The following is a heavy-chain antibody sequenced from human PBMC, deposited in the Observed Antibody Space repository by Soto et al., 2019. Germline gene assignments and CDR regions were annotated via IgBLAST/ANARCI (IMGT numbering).Heavy chain of an antibody. CDR1: GFTFNTYA. CDR2: ISGSGGTI. J-gene: IGHJ4*02. V-gene: IGHV3-23*01. CDR3: AKDWRLPTVPYYFDY. D-gene: IGHD4-17*01. Sequence: GGSLRLSCAASGFTFNTYAMNWVRQAPGKGLEWVASISGSGGTINYADSVKGRFTTSRDTSKNTLYLQMNSLSAEDTAVYYCAKDWRLPTVPYYFDYWGQGSPVTVS.